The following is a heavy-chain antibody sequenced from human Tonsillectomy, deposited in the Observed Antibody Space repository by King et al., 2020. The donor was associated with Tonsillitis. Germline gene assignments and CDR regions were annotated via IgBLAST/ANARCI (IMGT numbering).Heavy chain of an antibody. CDR1: GFTFSSYE. CDR2: ISSSGSTI. J-gene: IGHJ4*02. D-gene: IGHD3-22*01. V-gene: IGHV3-48*03. Sequence: EVQLVESGGGLVQPGGSLRLSCAASGFTFSSYEMNWVRQAPGKGLEWVSYISSSGSTIYYADSVKGRFTISRDNAKNSLYLQMKSLRAEDTAVYYCAREGYYYDSSGGRPIDYWGQGTLVTVSS. CDR3: AREGYYYDSSGGRPIDY.